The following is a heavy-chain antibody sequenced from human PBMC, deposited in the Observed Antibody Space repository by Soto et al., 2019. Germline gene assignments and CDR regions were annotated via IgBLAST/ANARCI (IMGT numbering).Heavy chain of an antibody. V-gene: IGHV4-31*03. D-gene: IGHD3-10*01. J-gene: IGHJ4*02. CDR1: GGSISSGGYY. CDR2: IYYSGST. CDR3: AREPVIIANFFDY. Sequence: QVQLQESGPGLVKPSQTLSLTCTVSGGSISSGGYYWRWIRQHPGKGLEWIGYIYYSGSTYYNPSLRSRGTISADTSKNQFSLKLSSVTASDTAVYYCAREPVIIANFFDYWGQGTLVTVSS.